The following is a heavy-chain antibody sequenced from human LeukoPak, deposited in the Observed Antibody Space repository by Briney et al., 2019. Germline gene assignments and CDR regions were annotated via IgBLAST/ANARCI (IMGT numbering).Heavy chain of an antibody. V-gene: IGHV3-15*01. J-gene: IGHJ5*02. D-gene: IGHD5-18*01. CDR2: IRSKSDGGTT. Sequence: GGSLRLSCSASGFTLSYAWMSWVRQAPGKGLEWLGRIRSKSDGGTTDYAAPVKGRFTISRDDSKNTLYLQMNSLTIKDKAVHYCTPGCRPAYSCLWYHWFDPWGQGTLVTVSS. CDR3: TPGCRPAYSCLWYHWFDP. CDR1: GFTLSYAW.